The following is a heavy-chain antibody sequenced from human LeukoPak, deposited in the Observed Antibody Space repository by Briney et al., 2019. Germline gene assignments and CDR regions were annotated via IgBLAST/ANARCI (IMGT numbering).Heavy chain of an antibody. CDR1: GFTLDDYA. CDR3: AKDSNTVAGDFDY. V-gene: IGHV3-9*01. J-gene: IGHJ4*02. Sequence: PGRSLRLSCAASGFTLDDYAMHWVRQAPGKGLEWVSGISWNSGSIGYADSVKGRFTISRDNAKNSLYLQMNSLRAEDTALYYCAKDSNTVAGDFDYWGQGTLVTVSS. CDR2: ISWNSGSI. D-gene: IGHD6-19*01.